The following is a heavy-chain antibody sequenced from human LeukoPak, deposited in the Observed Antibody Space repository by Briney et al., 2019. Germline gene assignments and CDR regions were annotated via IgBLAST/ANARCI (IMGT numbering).Heavy chain of an antibody. CDR1: GFTFSSYA. J-gene: IGHJ4*02. CDR2: ISYDGSNK. Sequence: GGSLRLSCAASGFTFSSYAMHRVRQAPGKGLDWVAVISYDGSNKYYADSVKGRFTISRDNSKNTLYLQMNSLRAEDTAVFYCARPYSSGWYGDFDYWGQGTLVTVSS. D-gene: IGHD6-19*01. V-gene: IGHV3-30-3*01. CDR3: ARPYSSGWYGDFDY.